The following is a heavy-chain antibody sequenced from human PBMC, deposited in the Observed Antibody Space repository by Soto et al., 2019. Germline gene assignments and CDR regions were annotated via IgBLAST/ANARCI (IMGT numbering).Heavy chain of an antibody. CDR3: ARVFWHAPRTIAARHPYGMDV. D-gene: IGHD6-6*01. V-gene: IGHV3-48*02. Sequence: ESGGGLVQPGGSLRLSCAASGFTFSSYSMNWVRQAPGKGLEWVSYISSSSSTIYYADSVKGRFTISRDNAKNSLYLQMNSLRDEDTAVYYCARVFWHAPRTIAARHPYGMDVWGQGTTVTVSS. CDR2: ISSSSSTI. J-gene: IGHJ6*02. CDR1: GFTFSSYS.